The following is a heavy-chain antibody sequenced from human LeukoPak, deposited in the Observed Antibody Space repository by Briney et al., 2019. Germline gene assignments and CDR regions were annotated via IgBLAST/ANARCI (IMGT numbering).Heavy chain of an antibody. D-gene: IGHD1-26*01. CDR3: GRNAAYCIDY. V-gene: IGHV4-4*02. CDR2: IHHDRST. CDR1: GGSISSGYW. Sequence: HPSGTLSLTCVVSGGSISSGYWWSWVRQSPGKGLEWIGEIHHDRSTNYNPSLRGRVTISVDTSKNQFSLKLTSMTAADTAMYYCGRNAAYCIDYWGQGTLVTVSS. J-gene: IGHJ4*02.